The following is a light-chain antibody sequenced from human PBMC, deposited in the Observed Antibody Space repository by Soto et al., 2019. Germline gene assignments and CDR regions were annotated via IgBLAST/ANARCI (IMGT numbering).Light chain of an antibody. CDR2: DVS. J-gene: IGLJ2*01. Sequence: QSVLTQPASVSGSPGQSITISCTGTSSDVGGYNYVSWYQHHPGKAPKLMIYDVSNRPSGVSNRFSGSNSVNTASLTISGRQAEDEADYYCSSYTSSSTVVFGGGTKLTVL. V-gene: IGLV2-14*03. CDR3: SSYTSSSTVV. CDR1: SSDVGGYNY.